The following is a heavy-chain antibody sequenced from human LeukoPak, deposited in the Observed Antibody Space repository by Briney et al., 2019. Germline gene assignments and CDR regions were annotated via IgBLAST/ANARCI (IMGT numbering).Heavy chain of an antibody. J-gene: IGHJ4*02. D-gene: IGHD2-2*01. CDR1: GGSTSSYY. CDR3: ASLYCSSASCYPPH. CDR2: IYYSGST. V-gene: IGHV4-59*01. Sequence: PSETLSLTCTVSGGSTSSYYWSWIRQPPGKGLEWIGYIYYSGSTYYNPSLKSRVTISADTSKNQFSLRVTSVTAADTAMYYCASLYCSSASCYPPHRGQGTQVTVSS.